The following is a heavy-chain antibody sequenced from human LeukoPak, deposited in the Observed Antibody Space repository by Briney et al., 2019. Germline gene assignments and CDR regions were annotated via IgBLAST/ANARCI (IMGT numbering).Heavy chain of an antibody. V-gene: IGHV1-2*02. CDR3: ARNEGISIFGVVTTFYFDY. CDR1: GYTFTGYY. CDR2: INPNSGGT. Sequence: GASVKVSCKASGYTFTGYYMHWVRQAPGQGLEWMGWINPNSGGTNYAQKFQGGVTMTRGTSISTAYMELSRLRSDDTAVYYCARNEGISIFGVVTTFYFDYWGQGTLVTVSS. D-gene: IGHD3-3*01. J-gene: IGHJ4*02.